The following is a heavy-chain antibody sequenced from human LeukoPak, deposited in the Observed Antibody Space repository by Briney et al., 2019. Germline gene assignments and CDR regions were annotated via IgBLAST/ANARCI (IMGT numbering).Heavy chain of an antibody. D-gene: IGHD6-19*01. CDR2: TYYRSKWYN. J-gene: IGHJ6*03. CDR3: TRGPLPHSRGWYGSLDYYYYMDV. Sequence: SQTLSLTFAISGDSVSSNSAAWNWIRQSPSRGLEWLGRTYYRSKWYNDYAVSVKSRITINPDTSKNQFSLQLNSVTPEDTAVYYCTRGPLPHSRGWYGSLDYYYYMDVWGKGTTVSVSS. V-gene: IGHV6-1*01. CDR1: GDSVSSNSAA.